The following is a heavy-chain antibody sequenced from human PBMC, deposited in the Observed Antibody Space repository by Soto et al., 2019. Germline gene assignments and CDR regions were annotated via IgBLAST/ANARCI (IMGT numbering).Heavy chain of an antibody. J-gene: IGHJ6*02. Sequence: ASVKVSCKASGYTFTSYAMHWVRQAPGQRLEWMGWINAGHGNTKYSQKCQGRVTITRDTSRSTAYMELSSLGSEETAVYYCATSAACSGGSCYSVEDYYYGMDVWGQGTTVTVSS. CDR3: ATSAACSGGSCYSVEDYYYGMDV. D-gene: IGHD2-15*01. V-gene: IGHV1-3*01. CDR1: GYTFTSYA. CDR2: INAGHGNT.